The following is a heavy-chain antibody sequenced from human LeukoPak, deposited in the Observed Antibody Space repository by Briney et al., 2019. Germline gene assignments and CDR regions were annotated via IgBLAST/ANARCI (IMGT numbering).Heavy chain of an antibody. D-gene: IGHD3-22*01. CDR3: AREPDYYDSSGYSYDY. CDR2: ISAYNGNT. J-gene: IGHJ4*02. Sequence: ASVKVSCKASGYTFTSYGISWVRQAPGQGLEWMGWISAYNGNTNYAQKLQGRVTMTTDTSTSTAYRELRSLRSDDTAVYYCAREPDYYDSSGYSYDYWGQGTLVTVSS. CDR1: GYTFTSYG. V-gene: IGHV1-18*01.